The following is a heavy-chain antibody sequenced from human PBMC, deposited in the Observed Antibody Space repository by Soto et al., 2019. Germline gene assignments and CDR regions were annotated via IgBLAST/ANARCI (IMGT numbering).Heavy chain of an antibody. V-gene: IGHV4-4*02. J-gene: IGHJ4*02. D-gene: IGHD3-10*01. CDR2: IYHSGNT. CDR3: ARLSASSKLRGVVIN. CDR1: GGSISSDNW. Sequence: QVHLQESGPDLVRPSETLSLTCSFFGGSISSDNWWSWVRQTPGKGLEWIGEIYHSGNTNYNPSLKSRVTISVDKSKNRFSLKVTSVTAADTALYYCARLSASSKLRGVVINWGQGTLVTVSS.